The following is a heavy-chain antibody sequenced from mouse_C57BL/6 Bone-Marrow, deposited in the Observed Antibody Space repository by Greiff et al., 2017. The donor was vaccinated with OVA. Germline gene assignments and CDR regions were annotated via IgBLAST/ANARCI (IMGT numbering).Heavy chain of an antibody. V-gene: IGHV1-26*01. CDR1: GKTFPNNY. Sequence: EVQLQQSGPELVKPGASVKISCKAFGKTFPNNYMNWVKKSHGKSLEWIGDINPNNGGTSYNKKFKGKATLTVDKSSSTAYMELRSLTSEDSAVYYCASWVTTVSMDYWGQGTSVTVSS. D-gene: IGHD1-1*01. CDR3: ASWVTTVSMDY. CDR2: INPNNGGT. J-gene: IGHJ4*01.